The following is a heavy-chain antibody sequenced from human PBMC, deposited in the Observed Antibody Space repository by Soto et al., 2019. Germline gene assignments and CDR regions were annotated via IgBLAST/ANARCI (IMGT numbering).Heavy chain of an antibody. D-gene: IGHD4-17*01. J-gene: IGHJ6*03. V-gene: IGHV4-59*01. Sequence: SETLSLTCTVSGGSISSYYWSWIRQPPGKGLERIGYIYYSGSTNYNPSLKSRVTISVDTSKNQFSLKLSSVTAADTAVYYCARDRISGDYAHYMDVWGKGTTVTVSS. CDR3: ARDRISGDYAHYMDV. CDR2: IYYSGST. CDR1: GGSISSYY.